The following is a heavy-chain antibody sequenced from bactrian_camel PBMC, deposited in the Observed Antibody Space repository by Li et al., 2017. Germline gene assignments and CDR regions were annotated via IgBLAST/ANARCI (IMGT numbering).Heavy chain of an antibody. V-gene: IGHV3S1*01. CDR1: GYVFSSHC. CDR3: AAADSTSSSAWALLNHGAPNY. J-gene: IGHJ4*01. D-gene: IGHD1*01. Sequence: VQLVESGGGSVPVGGSLRLSCVSSVGYVFSSHCMAWFRQAPGEKREGVASIYTRGRDTHYADSVKGRFTISLDKAKNTLYLRMNNLKRDDTAMYYCAAADSTSSSAWALLNHGAPNYWGQGTQVTVS. CDR2: IYTRGRDT.